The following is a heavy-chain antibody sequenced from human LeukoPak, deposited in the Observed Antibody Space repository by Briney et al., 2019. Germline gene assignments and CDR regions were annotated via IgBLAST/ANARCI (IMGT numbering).Heavy chain of an antibody. CDR2: ISSSGSTI. Sequence: PGGSLRLSCVASGFTFSSNEMNWFRQAPGKGLEWVSYISSSGSTIYYADSVKGQFTISRDNAKNSLYLQMNSLRAEDTAVYYCVRRRYFDYWGQGTLVTVSS. J-gene: IGHJ4*02. CDR1: GFTFSSNE. CDR3: VRRRYFDY. D-gene: IGHD5-24*01. V-gene: IGHV3-48*03.